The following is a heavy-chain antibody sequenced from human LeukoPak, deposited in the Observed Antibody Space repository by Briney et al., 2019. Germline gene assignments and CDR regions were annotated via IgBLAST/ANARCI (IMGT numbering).Heavy chain of an antibody. CDR3: ARRRHLFTTVTTYDN. V-gene: IGHV3-7*01. CDR2: IKQEGGEK. D-gene: IGHD4-17*01. J-gene: IGHJ4*02. Sequence: GGSLRLSCVDPLFTFSRTWMRWVPDAPGKGRERVANIKQEGGEKYNVHSAKGGFTTSRDNAKKSLYLHMRSLRAEDTAVCYCARRRHLFTTVTTYDNWGQGTLVTVSS. CDR1: LFTFSRTW.